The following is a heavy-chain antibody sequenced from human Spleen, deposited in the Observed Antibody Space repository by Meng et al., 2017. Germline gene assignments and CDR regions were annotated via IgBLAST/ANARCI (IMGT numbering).Heavy chain of an antibody. D-gene: IGHD6-13*01. CDR1: GFTFDDYA. J-gene: IGHJ6*02. Sequence: SLKISCGASGFTFDDYAMHWVRQPPGRGLEWVSGISWDSGTRVYADSVKGRFTISRDNAKNSLYLQMNSLRAEDTAVYYCAKYSSSWYYYGMDVWGQGTTVTVSS. CDR2: ISWDSGTR. CDR3: AKYSSSWYYYGMDV. V-gene: IGHV3-9*01.